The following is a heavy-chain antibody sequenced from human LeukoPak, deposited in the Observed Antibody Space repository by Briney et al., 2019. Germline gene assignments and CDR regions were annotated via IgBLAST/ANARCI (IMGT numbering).Heavy chain of an antibody. CDR3: ARHTPETFAY. CDR1: GGSIRSYY. J-gene: IGHJ4*02. CDR2: IYYSGST. Sequence: SETLSLTCTVSGGSIRSYYWSWIRQPPGKWLEWIGSIYYSGSTYYNPSLKSRVTISVDTSKNQFSLKLSSVTAADTAVYYCARHTPETFAYWGQGTLVTVSS. D-gene: IGHD5-18*01. V-gene: IGHV4-59*05.